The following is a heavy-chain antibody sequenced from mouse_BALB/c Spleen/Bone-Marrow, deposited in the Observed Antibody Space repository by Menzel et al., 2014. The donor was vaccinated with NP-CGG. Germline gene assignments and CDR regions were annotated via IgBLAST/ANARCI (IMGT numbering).Heavy chain of an antibody. Sequence: VQLQQSGPGLVAPSQRLSITCTVSGFSLSRHSIHWVRQPPGEGLEWLGVIWGGGNTDYNSALKSRLSISKDNSKSQVFIKKNSLQTDDTAMYYCARFITPRTIDYTGQGTPGTVSS. CDR1: GFSLSRHS. J-gene: IGHJ4*01. V-gene: IGHV2-6-4*01. D-gene: IGHD1-1*01. CDR3: ARFITPRTIDY. CDR2: IWGGGNT.